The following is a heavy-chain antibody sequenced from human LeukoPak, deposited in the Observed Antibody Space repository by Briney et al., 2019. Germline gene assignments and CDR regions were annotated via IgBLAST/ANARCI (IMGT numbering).Heavy chain of an antibody. CDR1: GFTFSSYA. CDR2: ISGSGGST. J-gene: IGHJ4*02. CDR3: AKEEDITYYYDSSGYSQFDY. V-gene: IGHV3-23*01. D-gene: IGHD3-22*01. Sequence: PGGSLRLSCAASGFTFSSYAMSWVRQAPRKGLEWVSAISGSGGSTYYADSVKGRFTISRDNSKNTLYLQMNSLRAEDTAVYYCAKEEDITYYYDSSGYSQFDYWGQGTLVTVSS.